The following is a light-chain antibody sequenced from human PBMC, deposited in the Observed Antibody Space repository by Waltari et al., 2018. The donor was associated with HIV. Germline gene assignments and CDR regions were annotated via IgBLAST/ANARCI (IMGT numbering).Light chain of an antibody. CDR3: AVWDDSLNGYV. J-gene: IGLJ1*01. V-gene: IGLV1-44*01. Sequence: TPGQRVTFSCSGSSSNIGSNTVNWYQQFPGAAPKLLIYTNNQRPSGVPDRFSGSKSGTSASLAISGLQSEDEADYYCAVWDDSLNGYVFGPGTKVTVL. CDR2: TNN. CDR1: SSNIGSNT.